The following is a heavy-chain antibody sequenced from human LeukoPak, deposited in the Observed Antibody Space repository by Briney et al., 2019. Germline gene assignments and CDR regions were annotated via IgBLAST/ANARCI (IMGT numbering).Heavy chain of an antibody. J-gene: IGHJ1*01. V-gene: IGHV3-48*02. CDR1: GFTFSYAW. D-gene: IGHD2-15*01. Sequence: GGSLRLSCAASGFTFSYAWMSWVRQAPGKGLEWVSYISRSSSTIYYADSVKGRFTISRDNAKNSLYLQMNSLRDEDTAVYYCAREDIVVVEAATGGFQHWGQGTLVTVSS. CDR2: ISRSSSTI. CDR3: AREDIVVVEAATGGFQH.